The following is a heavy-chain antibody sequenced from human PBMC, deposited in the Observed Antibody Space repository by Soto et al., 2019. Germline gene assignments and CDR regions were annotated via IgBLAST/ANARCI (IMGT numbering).Heavy chain of an antibody. CDR1: GYTFTNYF. V-gene: IGHV5-51*01. Sequence: LGDSLNISCESSGYTFTNYFIVLVRQMPGTGLEWMGIIYPADSDTRYNPSFQGQVTISADKSITTAYLQWSSLKASDTAMYYCARGNTPLFDPWGKGTMVTVSS. J-gene: IGHJ5*02. D-gene: IGHD1-1*01. CDR2: IYPADSDT. CDR3: ARGNTPLFDP.